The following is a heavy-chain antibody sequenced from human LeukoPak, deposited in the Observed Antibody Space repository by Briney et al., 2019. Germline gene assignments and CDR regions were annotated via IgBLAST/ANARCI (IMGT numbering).Heavy chain of an antibody. CDR3: ARRPLHSQNWLAP. CDR1: GDRFTNYC. CDR2: IFPGDSDT. J-gene: IGHJ5*02. V-gene: IGHV5-51*01. D-gene: IGHD2-15*01. Sequence: GESLKISCKVYGDRFTNYCGAWGRQMPGKGLEGMGIIFPGDSDTRYSPSIQGQVTISVDRSISTAYLHCSSLNASHPAIYYCARRPLHSQNWLAPWGQGTLVTVSS.